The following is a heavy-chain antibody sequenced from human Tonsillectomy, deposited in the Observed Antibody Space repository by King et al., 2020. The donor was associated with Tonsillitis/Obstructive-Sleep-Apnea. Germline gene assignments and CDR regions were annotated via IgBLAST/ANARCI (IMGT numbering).Heavy chain of an antibody. V-gene: IGHV4-59*01. CDR2: IFYRGST. D-gene: IGHD3-3*01. CDR1: VGSISSYY. Sequence: LQLQESGPGLVKPSETLSLTCTVSVGSISSYYWSWIRQPPGKGLEWIGYIFYRGSTNYNPYLKSRVTISVDTSKNQFSLKLSSVTAADTAVYYCASYYDFWSGYPYWGQGTLVTVSS. CDR3: ASYYDFWSGYPY. J-gene: IGHJ4*02.